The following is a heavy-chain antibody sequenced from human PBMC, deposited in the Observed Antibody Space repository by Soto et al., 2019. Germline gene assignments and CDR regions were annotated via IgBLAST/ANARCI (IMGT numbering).Heavy chain of an antibody. V-gene: IGHV3-23*01. CDR2: VNHSGDRT. CDR3: ARGTWPLGEN. D-gene: IGHD2-21*01. CDR1: GFTFSSYA. Sequence: EVQLLESGGGLVQPGGSLRLSCAASGFTFSSYALTWVRQAPGKGLEWVSAVNHSGDRTYYADSVKGRFTISRDTSKNTLYLQMHSLRVEDTAVYYCARGTWPLGENWGQGTLVTVSS. J-gene: IGHJ4*02.